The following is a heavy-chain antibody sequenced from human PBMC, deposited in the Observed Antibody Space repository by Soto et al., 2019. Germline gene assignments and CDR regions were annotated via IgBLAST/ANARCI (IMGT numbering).Heavy chain of an antibody. CDR3: ARYKFVYDSSGYYYLRHAFDI. CDR1: GYTFTGYY. J-gene: IGHJ3*02. V-gene: IGHV1-2*02. D-gene: IGHD3-22*01. CDR2: IIHTSGDT. Sequence: QVQLVQSGAEVKKPGASVKVSCRASGYTFTGYYIHCVRQAPGQGLEWLGGIIHTSGDTNYAHKLQGRLNMTRDKSNNTAFMGLRTLRYDDTAVYYCARYKFVYDSSGYYYLRHAFDIWGQGTMVNVS.